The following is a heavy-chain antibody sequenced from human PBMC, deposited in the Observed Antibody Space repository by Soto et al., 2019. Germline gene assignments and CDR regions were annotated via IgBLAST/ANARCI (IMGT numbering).Heavy chain of an antibody. Sequence: SETLSLTCTVSGGSISDFYWSWIRQPPGKELEWIGYIYYSGSTNYNPSLKSRVTISVDTSKNQFSLTLRSMSPADTAVYYCARVGGLAARTFDYWGPGTLVTVSS. V-gene: IGHV4-59*01. CDR2: IYYSGST. J-gene: IGHJ4*02. D-gene: IGHD6-6*01. CDR3: ARVGGLAARTFDY. CDR1: GGSISDFY.